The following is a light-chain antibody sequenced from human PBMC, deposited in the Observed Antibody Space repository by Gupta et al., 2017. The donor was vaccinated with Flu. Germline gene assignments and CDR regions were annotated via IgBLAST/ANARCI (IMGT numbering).Light chain of an antibody. CDR1: RSDVGAYNY. V-gene: IGLV2-14*01. J-gene: IGLJ1*01. CDR3: SSDTSSSTNV. CDR2: EVS. Sequence: STSSFTGTRSDVGAYNYVSWYQQHPGKARKLIIYEVSQRPTGVANRFSGSKSGNTASLTISGLQAEDEADYYCSSDTSSSTNVFGIGIKVTVL.